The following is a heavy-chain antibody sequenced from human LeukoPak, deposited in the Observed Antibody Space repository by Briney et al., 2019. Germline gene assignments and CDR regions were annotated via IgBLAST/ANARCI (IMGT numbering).Heavy chain of an antibody. CDR3: ARGDVRYFDWLLRMYYFDY. J-gene: IGHJ4*02. CDR1: GYTFTSYG. D-gene: IGHD3-9*01. CDR2: ISAYNGNT. V-gene: IGHV1-18*01. Sequence: GASVKVSYKASGYTFTSYGISWVRQAPGQGLEWMGWISAYNGNTNYAQKLQGRVTMTTDTSTSTAYMELRSLRSDDTAVYYCARGDVRYFDWLLRMYYFDYWGQGTLVTVSS.